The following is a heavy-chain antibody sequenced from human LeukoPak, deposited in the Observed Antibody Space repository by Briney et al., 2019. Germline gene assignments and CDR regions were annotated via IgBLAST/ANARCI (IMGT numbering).Heavy chain of an antibody. J-gene: IGHJ4*02. CDR3: AKDRPNYYDSSGHYYRRNGDY. V-gene: IGHV3-23*01. CDR2: ITSSGGST. Sequence: QTGGSLRLSCAAPGFTFSSYAVSWVRQAPGKGLEWVSSITSSGGSTYYAGSVEGQFTISRDNSKNTVYLQMNSLRAEDTAVYYCAKDRPNYYDSSGHYYRRNGDYWGQGTLVTVSS. CDR1: GFTFSSYA. D-gene: IGHD3-22*01.